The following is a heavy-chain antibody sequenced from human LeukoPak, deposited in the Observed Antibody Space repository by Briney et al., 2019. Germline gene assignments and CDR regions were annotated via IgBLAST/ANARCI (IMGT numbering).Heavy chain of an antibody. CDR3: ARGGTTVVTTVYFDY. Sequence: PRGRXLEWXGYIYHSGTTYYNPSLKSRVTISVDRSKNQFSLKLSSVTAADTAVYYCARGGTTVVTTVYFDYWGQGTLVTVSS. D-gene: IGHD4-23*01. V-gene: IGHV4-30-2*01. J-gene: IGHJ4*02. CDR2: IYHSGTT.